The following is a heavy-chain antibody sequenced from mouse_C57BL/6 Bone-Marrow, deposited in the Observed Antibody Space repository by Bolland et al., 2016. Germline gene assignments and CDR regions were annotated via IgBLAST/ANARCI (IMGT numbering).Heavy chain of an antibody. CDR2: I. CDR3: ARGLPLGAMDY. V-gene: IGHV4-1*01. Sequence: INYAPSLKDKFIISRDNAKNTLYLQMSKVRSEDTALYYCARGLPLGAMDYWGQGTL. J-gene: IGHJ3*01. D-gene: IGHD1-1*02.